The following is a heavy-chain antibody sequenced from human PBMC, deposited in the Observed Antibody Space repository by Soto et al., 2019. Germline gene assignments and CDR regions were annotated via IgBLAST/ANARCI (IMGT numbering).Heavy chain of an antibody. J-gene: IGHJ4*02. CDR1: GASISGSYYY. D-gene: IGHD1-20*01. V-gene: IGHV4-39*01. CDR3: ATSQKGYNWNYFDH. CDR2: VFYTGFT. Sequence: SETLSLTCAVSGASISGSYYYWAWLRQSPGKGPEWIGSVFYTGFTSYNPSLESRVSVSVDTSKSQFSLKLSAVTAADTAVYYCATSQKGYNWNYFDHWGQGALVTGSS.